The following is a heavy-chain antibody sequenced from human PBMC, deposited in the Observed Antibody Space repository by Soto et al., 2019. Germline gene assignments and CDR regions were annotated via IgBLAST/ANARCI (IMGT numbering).Heavy chain of an antibody. CDR2: IKQDGSEK. D-gene: IGHD3-10*01. V-gene: IGHV3-7*01. CDR3: ARVGGSSESFDDYYYYYGMDV. J-gene: IGHJ6*02. CDR1: GFTFSSYW. Sequence: EAQLVESGGGLVQPGGSLRLSCAASGFTFSSYWMSWVRQAPGKGLEWVANIKQDGSEKYYVDSVKGRFTISRDNAKNSLYLQMNSLRAEDTAVYYCARVGGSSESFDDYYYYYGMDVWGQGTTVTVSS.